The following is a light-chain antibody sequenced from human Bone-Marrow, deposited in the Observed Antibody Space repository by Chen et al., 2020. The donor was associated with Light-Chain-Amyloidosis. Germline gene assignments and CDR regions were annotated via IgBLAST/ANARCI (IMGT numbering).Light chain of an antibody. Sequence: SYELTQPPSVSVSPGQTARITCSGDDLPTKYAYWYQQKPGQAPVLVIHRDTERPSGISERFSGSSSGTKATFTISGVQAEDAADYHCQSADSSGTYEVIFGGGTKLTVL. J-gene: IGLJ2*01. CDR3: QSADSSGTYEVI. CDR1: DLPTKY. V-gene: IGLV3-25*03. CDR2: RDT.